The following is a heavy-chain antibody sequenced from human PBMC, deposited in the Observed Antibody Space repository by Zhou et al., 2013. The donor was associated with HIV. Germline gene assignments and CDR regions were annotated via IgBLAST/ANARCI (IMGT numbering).Heavy chain of an antibody. Sequence: QVQLVQSGAEVKKPGSSVKVSCKASGGTFSSYAISWVRQAPGQGLEWMGGIIPIFGTANYAQKFQGRVTITTDESTSTAYMELSSLRSEDTAVYYCARDIGYSSSSNENYYYYYMDVWGKGTTVTVSS. CDR2: IIPIFGTA. V-gene: IGHV1-69*05. J-gene: IGHJ6*03. CDR3: ARDIGYSSSSNENYYYYYMDV. CDR1: GGTFSSYA. D-gene: IGHD6-6*01.